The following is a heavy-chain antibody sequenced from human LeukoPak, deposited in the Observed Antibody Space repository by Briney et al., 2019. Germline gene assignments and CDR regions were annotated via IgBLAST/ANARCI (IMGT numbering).Heavy chain of an antibody. CDR1: GFTFSSYG. V-gene: IGHV3-30*18. D-gene: IGHD3-10*01. Sequence: PGGSLRLSCAASGFTFSSYGMHWVRQAPGKGLEWVAVISYDGSNKYYADSVKGRFTISRDNSKNTLYLQMNSLRAEDTAVYYCAKDRGGGGDYWAREPWSPSPQ. J-gene: IGHJ4*02. CDR3: AKDRGGGGDY. CDR2: ISYDGSNK.